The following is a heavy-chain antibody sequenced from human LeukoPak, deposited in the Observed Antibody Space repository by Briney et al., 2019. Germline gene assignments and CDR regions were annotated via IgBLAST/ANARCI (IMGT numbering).Heavy chain of an antibody. D-gene: IGHD3-22*01. CDR1: GFTFSSYA. CDR2: ISNDVSNN. J-gene: IGHJ4*02. CDR3: ARRSGYQTYYFDY. Sequence: PGGSLRLSCAASGFTFSSYAIHWVRQAPGMGLEWVALISNDVSNNYYADSVKGRFTISRDNSRNTLYLQVNSLRVEDTAVYYCARRSGYQTYYFDYWGQGTLVTVSS. V-gene: IGHV3-30*04.